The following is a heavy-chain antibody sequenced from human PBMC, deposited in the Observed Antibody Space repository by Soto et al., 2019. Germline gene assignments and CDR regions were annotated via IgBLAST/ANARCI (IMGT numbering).Heavy chain of an antibody. D-gene: IGHD2-2*01. CDR3: ARGPPRRYCSSTSCYGRWFDP. J-gene: IGHJ5*02. CDR1: GGSFSGYY. CDR2: INHSGST. Sequence: NPSETLSLTCAVYGGSFSGYYWSWIRQPPGKGLEWIGEINHSGSTNYNPSLKSRVTISVDTSKNQFSLKLSSVTAADTAVYYCARGPPRRYCSSTSCYGRWFDPWGQGTLVTVSS. V-gene: IGHV4-34*01.